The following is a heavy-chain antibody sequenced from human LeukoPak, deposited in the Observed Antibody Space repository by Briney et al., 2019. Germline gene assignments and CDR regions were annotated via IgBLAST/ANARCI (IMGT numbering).Heavy chain of an antibody. CDR2: IRYDGSNK. CDR1: GLTFSNYA. D-gene: IGHD6-6*01. CDR3: AKAIHSSSSGVVDY. J-gene: IGHJ4*02. V-gene: IGHV3-30*02. Sequence: GGSLRLSCAASGLTFSNYAMHWVRQAPGKGLEWVTFIRYDGSNKYYAESVKGRFTISRDNSKNTLYLQMSSLRAEDTAVYYCAKAIHSSSSGVVDYWGQGTLVTVSS.